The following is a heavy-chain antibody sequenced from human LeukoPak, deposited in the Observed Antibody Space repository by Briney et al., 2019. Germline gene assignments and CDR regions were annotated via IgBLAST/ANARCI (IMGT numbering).Heavy chain of an antibody. V-gene: IGHV3-23*01. CDR3: ASQSRDGYNYGSLDY. J-gene: IGHJ4*02. CDR2: ISGSGGST. CDR1: GFTFSSYA. D-gene: IGHD5-24*01. Sequence: GGSLRLSCAASGFTFSSYAMSWVRQAPGRGLEWVSAISGSGGSTYYADSVKGRFTISRDNSKNTLYLQMNSLRAEDTAVYYCASQSRDGYNYGSLDYWGQGTLVTVSS.